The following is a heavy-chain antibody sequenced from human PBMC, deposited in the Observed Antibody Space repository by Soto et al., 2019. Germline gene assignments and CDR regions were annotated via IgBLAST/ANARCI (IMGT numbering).Heavy chain of an antibody. V-gene: IGHV1-8*01. Sequence: QVQLVQSGAEVKKPGASVKVSCKASGYTFTSYDINWVRQATGQGLEWMGWMNPNSGNTGYAQKFQVRVTMTRNTTMSTAYMELCSLGCEDTGGYYWASYGGPRFQHWGQGTLVTVSS. CDR2: MNPNSGNT. CDR3: ASYGGPRFQH. CDR1: GYTFTSYD. D-gene: IGHD4-17*01. J-gene: IGHJ1*01.